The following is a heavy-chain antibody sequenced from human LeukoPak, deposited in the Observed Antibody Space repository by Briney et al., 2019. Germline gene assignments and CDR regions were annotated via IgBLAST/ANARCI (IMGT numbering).Heavy chain of an antibody. D-gene: IGHD3-22*01. Sequence: GGSLRLSCAASGFTFSNAWMDWVRQAPGKGLEWVGLIKTKTDGETTDYAAPVKGRFFISRDDSTNTLYQQMNSLKTEDTAVYYCTTDNGIDSSGYNPMTGYYGMDVWGLGTTVTVSS. V-gene: IGHV3-15*07. J-gene: IGHJ6*02. CDR1: GFTFSNAW. CDR2: IKTKTDGETT. CDR3: TTDNGIDSSGYNPMTGYYGMDV.